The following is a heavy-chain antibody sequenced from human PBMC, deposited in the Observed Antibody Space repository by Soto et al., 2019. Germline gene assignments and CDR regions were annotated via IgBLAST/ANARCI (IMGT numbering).Heavy chain of an antibody. CDR2: IIPIFGTA. D-gene: IGHD3-16*01. CDR1: GGTFSSYA. J-gene: IGHJ6*02. CDR3: AIKTGGEPHYYYGMDV. Sequence: QVQLVQSGAEVKKPGSSVKVSCKASGGTFSSYAISWVRQAPGQGLEWMGGIIPIFGTANYAQRFQGRVTITADESTSTAYMELSSLRSEDTAVYYCAIKTGGEPHYYYGMDVWGQGTTVTVPS. V-gene: IGHV1-69*01.